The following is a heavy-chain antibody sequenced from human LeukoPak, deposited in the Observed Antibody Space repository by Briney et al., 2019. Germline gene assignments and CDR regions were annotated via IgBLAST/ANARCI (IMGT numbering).Heavy chain of an antibody. D-gene: IGHD3-3*01. CDR2: IYTSGST. CDR1: GGSISSYY. Sequence: SETLSLTCTVSGGSISSYYWSWIRQPPGKGLQWIGRIYTSGSTTYNPSLMSRVTLSVDTSKNQLSLKVSSVTAADTAVYYCARGDYDFWSGPFSYWGQGTLVTVSS. CDR3: ARGDYDFWSGPFSY. J-gene: IGHJ4*02. V-gene: IGHV4-4*07.